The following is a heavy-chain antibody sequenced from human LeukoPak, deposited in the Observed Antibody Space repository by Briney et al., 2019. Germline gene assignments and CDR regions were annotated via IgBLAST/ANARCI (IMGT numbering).Heavy chain of an antibody. CDR1: GYTFTTCG. CDR2: ISAYNGYT. Sequence: ASVKVSCKASGYTFTTCGISWVRQAPGQGLEWVGWISAYNGYTNYAQKLQGRVTMTTDTSTSTAYMELRSLRSDDTAVYYCAREAAGLDYRGQGTLVTVSS. CDR3: AREAAGLDY. V-gene: IGHV1-18*01. J-gene: IGHJ4*02. D-gene: IGHD6-25*01.